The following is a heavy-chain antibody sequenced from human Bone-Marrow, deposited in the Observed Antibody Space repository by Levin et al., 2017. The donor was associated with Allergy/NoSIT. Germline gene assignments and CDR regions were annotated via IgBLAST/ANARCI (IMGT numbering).Heavy chain of an antibody. CDR1: GFRFSTYT. Sequence: GESLKISCAASGFRFSTYTMHWVRQAPGKGLEWVSSISSTTSYIFYADSVKGRFTISRDNANNSMFLQMNSLRAEDTAFYYCARGYGNCSAGSCYADYWGRGTLVTVSS. J-gene: IGHJ4*02. V-gene: IGHV3-21*01. D-gene: IGHD2-15*01. CDR3: ARGYGNCSAGSCYADY. CDR2: ISSTTSYI.